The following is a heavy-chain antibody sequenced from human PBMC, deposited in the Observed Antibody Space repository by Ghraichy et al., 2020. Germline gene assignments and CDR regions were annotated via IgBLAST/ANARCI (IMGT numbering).Heavy chain of an antibody. V-gene: IGHV3-43D*03. J-gene: IGHJ4*02. CDR3: AKDRGRFSSSWYAFDY. D-gene: IGHD6-13*01. CDR2: ISWDGGST. CDR1: GFTFDDYA. Sequence: GSLRLSCAASGFTFDDYAMHWVRQAPGKGLEWVSLISWDGGSTYYADSVKGRFTISRDNSKNSLYLQMNSLRAEDTALYYCAKDRGRFSSSWYAFDYWGQGTLVTVSS.